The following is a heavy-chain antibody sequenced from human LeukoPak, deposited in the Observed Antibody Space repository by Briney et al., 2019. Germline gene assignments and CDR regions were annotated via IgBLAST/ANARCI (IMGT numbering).Heavy chain of an antibody. V-gene: IGHV4-39*01. D-gene: IGHD3-3*01. CDR1: GGSISSSSYY. CDR2: IYYSGST. J-gene: IGHJ5*02. Sequence: PSETLSLTCTVSGGSISSSSYYWGWVRQPPGRGREWVGSIYYSGSTYYNPSLKSRVTISVDTSKNQFSLKLSSVTAADTAVYYCARLVDFWSGSVRFDPWGQGTLVTVSS. CDR3: ARLVDFWSGSVRFDP.